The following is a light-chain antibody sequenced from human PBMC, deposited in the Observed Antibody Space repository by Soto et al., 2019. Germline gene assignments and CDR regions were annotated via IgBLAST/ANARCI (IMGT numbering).Light chain of an antibody. J-gene: IGKJ1*01. CDR3: QQYGSSGT. Sequence: EIVLTQSPGTLSLSPGARATLSCMASQSVSNNYLAWYQQKPGQAPRLLIYGASNRATGIPDRFSGSGSGTDFTLTISRLEPGDFAVYYCQQYGSSGTFGQGTKVDIK. CDR2: GAS. V-gene: IGKV3-20*01. CDR1: QSVSNNY.